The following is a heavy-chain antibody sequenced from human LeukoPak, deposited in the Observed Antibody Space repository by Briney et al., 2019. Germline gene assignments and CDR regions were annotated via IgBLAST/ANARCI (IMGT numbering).Heavy chain of an antibody. CDR2: INPNSGGT. CDR1: GYTFTGYY. V-gene: IGHV1-2*02. D-gene: IGHD3-10*01. J-gene: IGHJ4*02. Sequence: GASVKVSCKASGYTFTGYYMHWVRQAPGQGLEWMGWINPNSGGTNYAQKFQGRVTMTRDTSISTAYMELSGLRSDDTAVYYCARGKAKGRGGSGSYSYDYWGQGTLVTVSS. CDR3: ARGKAKGRGGSGSYSYDY.